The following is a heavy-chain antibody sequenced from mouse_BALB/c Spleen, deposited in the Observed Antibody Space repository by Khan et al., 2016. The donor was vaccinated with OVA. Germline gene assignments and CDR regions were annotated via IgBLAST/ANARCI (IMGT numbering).Heavy chain of an antibody. CDR3: ARKDYYDYDPFPY. J-gene: IGHJ3*01. D-gene: IGHD2-4*01. CDR1: GYSITSEYA. CDR2: IDYSGNT. Sequence: VQLKESGPGLVKPSLSLSLTCTVTGYSITSEYAWNWIRQFPGNKLEWMGYIDYSGNTRFNPSLKSRTSITRDPFKNQFFLQLNSVTAEDTATYYCARKDYYDYDPFPYWGQGTLVTVSA. V-gene: IGHV3-2*02.